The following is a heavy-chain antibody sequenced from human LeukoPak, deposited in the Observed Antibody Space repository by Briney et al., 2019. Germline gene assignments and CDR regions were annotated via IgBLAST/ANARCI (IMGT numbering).Heavy chain of an antibody. D-gene: IGHD5-18*01. V-gene: IGHV3-48*03. CDR3: ARGGYSYGYTYFDY. J-gene: IGHJ4*02. CDR2: ISSSGSTI. Sequence: GALRLSCAASGFTFSRYEMNWVGQAPGKGVEGVSYISSSGSTIYYADSVKGRFTISRDNAKNSLYLQMNSLRAEDTAVYYCARGGYSYGYTYFDYWGQGTLVTVSS. CDR1: GFTFSRYE.